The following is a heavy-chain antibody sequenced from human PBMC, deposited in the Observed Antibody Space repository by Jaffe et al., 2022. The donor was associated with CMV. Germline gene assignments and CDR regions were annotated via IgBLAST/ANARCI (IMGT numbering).Heavy chain of an antibody. CDR1: GFTFSSYE. CDR3: ARDDYSYGSGSYSQYYYYMDV. CDR2: ISSSGSTI. D-gene: IGHD3-10*01. V-gene: IGHV3-48*03. Sequence: EVQLVESGGGLVQPGGSLRLSCAASGFTFSSYEMNWVRQAPGKGLEWVSYISSSGSTIYYADSVKGRFTISRDNAKNSLYLQMNSLRAEDTAVYYCARDDYSYGSGSYSQYYYYMDVWGKGTTVTVSS. J-gene: IGHJ6*03.